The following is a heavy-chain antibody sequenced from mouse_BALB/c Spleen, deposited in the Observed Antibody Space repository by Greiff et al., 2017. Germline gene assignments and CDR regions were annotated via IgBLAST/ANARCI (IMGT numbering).Heavy chain of an antibody. CDR2: IWSDGST. V-gene: IGHV2-6-2*01. D-gene: IGHD2-14*01. Sequence: QVQLQQSGPDLVAPSQSLSITCTVSGFSLTSYGVHWVRQPPGKGLEWLVVIWSDGSTTYNSALKSRLSISKDNSKSQVFLKMNSLQTDDTAMYYCARHGDRYDGAWFAYWGQGTLVTVSA. CDR3: ARHGDRYDGAWFAY. J-gene: IGHJ3*01. CDR1: GFSLTSYG.